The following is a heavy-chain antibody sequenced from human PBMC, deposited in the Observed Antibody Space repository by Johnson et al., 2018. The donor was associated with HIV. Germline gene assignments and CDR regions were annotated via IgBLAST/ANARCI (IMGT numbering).Heavy chain of an antibody. CDR2: SWNSGSI. Sequence: VQVVESGGGLVQPGGSLRLSCAASGFTVSSNYMSWVRQAPGKGLEWVSGISWNSGSIGYADSVKGRFTISRDNAKNTLYLQMNSLRAEDTAVYYCARYSSSSSFDIWGQGTMVTVSS. CDR1: GFTVSSNY. J-gene: IGHJ3*02. CDR3: ARYSSSSSFDI. D-gene: IGHD6-6*01. V-gene: IGHV3-66*02.